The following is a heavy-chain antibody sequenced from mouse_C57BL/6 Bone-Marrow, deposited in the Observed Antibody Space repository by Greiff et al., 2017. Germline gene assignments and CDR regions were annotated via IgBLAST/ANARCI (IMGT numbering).Heavy chain of an antibody. CDR1: GYTFTSYW. D-gene: IGHD2-5*01. CDR2: IAPSDGYT. V-gene: IGHV1-50*01. J-gene: IGHJ3*01. CDR3: AREGASYYSNLAY. Sequence: QVQLQQPGAELVKPGASVKLSCKASGYTFTSYWMQWVKQRPGQGLEWIGEIAPSDGYTNYNQKFKGKATLTVDTSSSTAYMQLSSLTSEDSAVYYCAREGASYYSNLAYWGQGTLVTVSA.